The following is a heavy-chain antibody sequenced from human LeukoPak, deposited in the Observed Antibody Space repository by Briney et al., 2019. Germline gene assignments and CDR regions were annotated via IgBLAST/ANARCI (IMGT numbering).Heavy chain of an antibody. CDR3: ARDGHYDILTGYFQD. Sequence: GRSLRLSCAASGFTFSSYAMHWVRQAPGKGLEWVAVISYDENNKNYADSVKGRFTISRDNSKNSLYLQMNSLRAEDTAVYYCARDGHYDILTGYFQDWGQGTLVTVSS. CDR1: GFTFSSYA. J-gene: IGHJ1*01. D-gene: IGHD3-9*01. CDR2: ISYDENNK. V-gene: IGHV3-30-3*01.